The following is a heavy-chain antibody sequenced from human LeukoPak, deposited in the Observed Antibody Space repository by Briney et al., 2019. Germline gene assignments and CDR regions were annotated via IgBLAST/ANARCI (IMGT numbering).Heavy chain of an antibody. Sequence: GGSLRLSCAASGFTLRSYAMRSVRQAPGKGPEWVSAISGSGGSTNYADSVKGRFTISRDDSKNTLYLQMNSLRAEDTAVYYCANHPRHCGVDCYSDFDSWGQGTLVTVSS. CDR1: GFTLRSYA. D-gene: IGHD2-21*02. CDR2: ISGSGGST. CDR3: ANHPRHCGVDCYSDFDS. V-gene: IGHV3-23*01. J-gene: IGHJ4*02.